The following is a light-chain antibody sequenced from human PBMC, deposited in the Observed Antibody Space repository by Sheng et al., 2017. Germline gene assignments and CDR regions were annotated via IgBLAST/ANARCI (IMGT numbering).Light chain of an antibody. CDR1: QSVSSN. J-gene: IGKJ4*01. CDR3: QHYDKWPLP. CDR2: GAS. Sequence: EIVLTQSPGTLSLSPGERVTLSCRASQSVSSNLAWYQQKPGQAPRLLIYGASTRATGIPARFSGSASGTEFTLTISSLQSEDFAVYYCQHYDKWPLPFGGGTKVEIK. V-gene: IGKV3-15*01.